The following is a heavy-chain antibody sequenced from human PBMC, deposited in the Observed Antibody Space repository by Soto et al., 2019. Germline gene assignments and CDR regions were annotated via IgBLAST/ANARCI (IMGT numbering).Heavy chain of an antibody. CDR1: GFTFRSYG. J-gene: IGHJ4*02. V-gene: IGHV3-30*03. CDR2: ISYDGSKK. CDR3: ASIGVGDTYGGRDY. Sequence: GGSLRLSCAASGFTFRSYGMHWVRQTPGKGLEWVTMISYDGSKKYYADSVKGRFTISRDNSKNTLYVDMNSLRPEDTAVYYCASIGVGDTYGGRDYWGQGTMVTVSS. D-gene: IGHD3-16*01.